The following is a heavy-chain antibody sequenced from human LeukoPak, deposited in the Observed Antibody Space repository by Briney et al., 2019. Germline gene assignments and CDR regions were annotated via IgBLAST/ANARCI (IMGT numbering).Heavy chain of an antibody. D-gene: IGHD3-22*01. CDR3: ATAGYYYDSSGVPPFDY. CDR2: FDPDYGET. CDR1: GYTLTELS. Sequence: ASVKVSCKVSGYTLTELSMHWVRQAPGKGLDWMGGFDPDYGETIYAQKFQGRVTMTEDTSTDTAYMELSSLRSEDTALYYCATAGYYYDSSGVPPFDYWGQGTLVTVSS. J-gene: IGHJ4*02. V-gene: IGHV1-24*01.